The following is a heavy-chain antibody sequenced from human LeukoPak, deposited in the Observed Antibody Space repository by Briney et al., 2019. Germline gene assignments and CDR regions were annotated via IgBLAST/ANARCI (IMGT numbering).Heavy chain of an antibody. CDR2: IIPTFGTA. D-gene: IGHD3-10*01. CDR1: GGTFSSYA. J-gene: IGHJ4*02. CDR3: AFRELRGVIITSLDY. V-gene: IGHV1-69*13. Sequence: GASVKVSCKASGGTFSSYAISWVRQAPGQGLEWMGGIIPTFGTANYPQKFQGRVTITADESTSTAYMELSSLRSEDTAVYYCAFRELRGVIITSLDYWGQGTLVTVSS.